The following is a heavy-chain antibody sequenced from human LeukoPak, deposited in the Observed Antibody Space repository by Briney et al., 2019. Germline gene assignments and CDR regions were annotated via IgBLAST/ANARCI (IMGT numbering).Heavy chain of an antibody. V-gene: IGHV3-15*01. D-gene: IGHD4-17*01. Sequence: GGSLRLSCAASGFTFSNAWMSWVRQAPGKGLEWVGRIKSKTDGGTTDYATPVKGRFTISRDDSKNTLYLQMNSLKTEDTAVYYCTTDPKNLLDYGDYAFDYWGQGTLVTVSS. CDR1: GFTFSNAW. J-gene: IGHJ4*02. CDR2: IKSKTDGGTT. CDR3: TTDPKNLLDYGDYAFDY.